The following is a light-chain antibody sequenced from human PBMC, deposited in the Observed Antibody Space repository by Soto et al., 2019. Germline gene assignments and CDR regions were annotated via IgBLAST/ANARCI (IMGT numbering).Light chain of an antibody. V-gene: IGKV3-11*01. J-gene: IGKJ5*01. CDR3: QQRSNWPPLTT. Sequence: EIVLTQAPATLALAPGGRATLSCRGSQSVSSYLAWYQQKPGQAPRLLIYDASNRATGIPARFSGSGSGTDFTLTISSLEPEDFAVYYCQQRSNWPPLTTFGQGTRLE. CDR2: DAS. CDR1: QSVSSY.